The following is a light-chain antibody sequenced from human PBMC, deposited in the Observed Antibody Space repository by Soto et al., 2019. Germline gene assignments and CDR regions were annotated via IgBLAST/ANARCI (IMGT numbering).Light chain of an antibody. V-gene: IGLV2-14*01. CDR2: EVS. CDR3: TSYTSSSTPYV. CDR1: SSDVGGYNY. Sequence: QSALTQPASVSGSPGQSITTSCTGTSSDVGGYNYVSWYQQHPGKAPKLMIYEVSNRPSGVSNRFSGSKSGNTASLTISGLQAEDEPDYYCTSYTSSSTPYVFGTGTKVTV. J-gene: IGLJ1*01.